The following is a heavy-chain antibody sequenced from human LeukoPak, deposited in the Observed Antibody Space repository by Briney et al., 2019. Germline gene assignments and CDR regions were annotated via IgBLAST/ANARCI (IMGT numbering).Heavy chain of an antibody. D-gene: IGHD3-10*01. J-gene: IGHJ3*02. CDR1: GGSFSGYY. CDR3: ARGLPSGAFDI. V-gene: IGHV4-34*01. Sequence: SETLSLICAVYGGSFSGYYWSWIRQPPGKGLEWIGEINHSGSTNYNPSLKSRVTISVDTSKNQFSLKLSSVTAADTAVYYCARGLPSGAFDIWGQGTMVTVSS. CDR2: INHSGST.